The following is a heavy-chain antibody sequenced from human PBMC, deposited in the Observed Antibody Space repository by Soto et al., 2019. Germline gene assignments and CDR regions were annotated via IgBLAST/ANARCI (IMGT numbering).Heavy chain of an antibody. J-gene: IGHJ6*02. CDR2: IYYRGNA. CDR3: ARDSKWLLPGDLVDDYGMDV. V-gene: IGHV4-39*07. Sequence: PSETLSLTCSVSDDSINSDKYYWGWIRQPPGKGLEWIGSIYYRGNAYYNQSLQTRVTISLDKSKSQFSLKLNSVTAADTAVYYCARDSKWLLPGDLVDDYGMDVWGQGTTVTVSS. D-gene: IGHD5-12*01. CDR1: DDSINSDKYY.